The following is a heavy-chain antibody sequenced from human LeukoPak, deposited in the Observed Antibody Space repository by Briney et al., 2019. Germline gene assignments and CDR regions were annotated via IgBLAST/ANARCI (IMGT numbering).Heavy chain of an antibody. Sequence: SETLSLTCAVYGGSFSGYYWSWIRQPPGKGLEWIGEINHSGSTNYNPSLKSRVTISVDTSKNQFSLRLSSVTAADTAVYYCARYSYDILTGYPKGWFDPWGQGTLVTVSS. J-gene: IGHJ5*02. CDR3: ARYSYDILTGYPKGWFDP. CDR2: INHSGST. D-gene: IGHD3-9*01. V-gene: IGHV4-34*01. CDR1: GGSFSGYY.